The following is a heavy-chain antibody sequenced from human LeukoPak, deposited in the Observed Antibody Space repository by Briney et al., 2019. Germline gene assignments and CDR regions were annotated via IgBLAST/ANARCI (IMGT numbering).Heavy chain of an antibody. Sequence: GGSLRLSCVASGFTFSSYSMNWVRQAPGKGLEWVSYISSDSGARYYADSVKGRFTIFRDNAKNSLYLQMNSLRAEDTAVYYCARATQPGFDPWGQGTLVTVSS. CDR3: ARATQPGFDP. V-gene: IGHV3-48*01. J-gene: IGHJ5*02. CDR1: GFTFSSYS. D-gene: IGHD2-15*01. CDR2: ISSDSGAR.